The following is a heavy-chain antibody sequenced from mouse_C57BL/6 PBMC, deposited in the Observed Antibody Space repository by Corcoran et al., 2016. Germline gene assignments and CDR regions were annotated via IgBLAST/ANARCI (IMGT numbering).Heavy chain of an antibody. Sequence: EVQLQQSGPELVKPGASVKISCKASGYTFTDYYMNWVKQSHGKSLEWIGDINPNNGGTSYNQKFKGKATLTVDKSSSTAYMELRSLTSEDSAVYYCARRGIVPYGYFDVWGTGTTVTVSS. CDR2: INPNNGGT. J-gene: IGHJ1*03. D-gene: IGHD2-12*01. CDR1: GYTFTDYY. V-gene: IGHV1-26*01. CDR3: ARRGIVPYGYFDV.